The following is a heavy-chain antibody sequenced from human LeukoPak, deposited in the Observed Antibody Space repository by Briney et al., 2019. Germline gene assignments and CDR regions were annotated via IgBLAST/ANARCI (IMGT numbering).Heavy chain of an antibody. V-gene: IGHV5-51*01. J-gene: IGHJ4*02. D-gene: IGHD2-2*01. CDR1: GYSFTNYW. Sequence: GESLKISCKGSGYSFTNYWIAWVRQMPGKGLEWMGTIYPGDSDTRYSPSFQGQVTISADKSISTAYLQWSSLKASDSAIYYCARLRSSSTSPFDYWGQGTLVTVSS. CDR3: ARLRSSSTSPFDY. CDR2: IYPGDSDT.